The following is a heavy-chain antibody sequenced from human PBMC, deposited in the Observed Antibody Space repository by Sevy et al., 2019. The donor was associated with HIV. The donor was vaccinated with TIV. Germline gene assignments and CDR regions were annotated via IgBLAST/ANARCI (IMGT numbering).Heavy chain of an antibody. J-gene: IGHJ6*02. D-gene: IGHD3-3*01. Sequence: GGSLRVSCAASGFTFSNAWKSWVRQAPGKGLEWVGRIKSKPDGGTTDYAAPVIGRLTISRFHSKDPLNLQMNSLNSVHTAVYYCITDPIILPLVTDGMDVWGQGTTVTVS. CDR1: GFTFSNAW. V-gene: IGHV3-15*01. CDR3: ITDPIILPLVTDGMDV. CDR2: IKSKPDGGTT.